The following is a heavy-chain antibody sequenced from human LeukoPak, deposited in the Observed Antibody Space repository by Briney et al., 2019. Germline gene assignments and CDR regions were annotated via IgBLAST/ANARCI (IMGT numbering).Heavy chain of an antibody. CDR2: ISYSGTT. J-gene: IGHJ4*02. V-gene: IGHV4-59*08. Sequence: PSETLSLTCTLSVGCIRRYYWRWLRQPPGKGLEWIGYISYSGTTKYSPSLKSRVTISVDTSKNQFSLKVSCVTAADTAVYYSIRQVYNSSGYPHSLDYWGQGTLVTVSS. CDR1: VGCIRRYY. CDR3: IRQVYNSSGYPHSLDY. D-gene: IGHD3-22*01.